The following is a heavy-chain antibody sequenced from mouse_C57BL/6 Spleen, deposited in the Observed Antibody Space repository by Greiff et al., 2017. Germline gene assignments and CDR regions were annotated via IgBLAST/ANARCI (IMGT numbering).Heavy chain of an antibody. CDR1: GFTFSDYG. V-gene: IGHV5-17*01. D-gene: IGHD2-4*01. CDR2: ISSGSSTI. J-gene: IGHJ3*01. CDR3: ARGPEIYYEYPFAD. Sequence: EVKLMESGGGLVKPGGSLKLSCAASGFTFSDYGMHWVRQAPEKGLEWVAYISSGSSTIYYADTVKGRFTISRDNAKNTLFLQMTSLRSEDTTLYYCARGPEIYYEYPFADWGQGTLVTVSA.